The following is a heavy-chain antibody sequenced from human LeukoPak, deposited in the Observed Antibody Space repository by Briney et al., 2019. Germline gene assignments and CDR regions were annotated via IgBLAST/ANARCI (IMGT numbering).Heavy chain of an antibody. CDR2: ISAYNGNT. D-gene: IGHD2-2*01. J-gene: IGHJ4*02. Sequence: GASVKVSCKASGYTFTGCYMHWVRQAPGQGLEWMGWISAYNGNTNYAQKLQGRVTMTTDTSTSTAYMELRSLRSDDTAVYYCARGGGVVPADYWGQGTLVTVSS. CDR3: ARGGGVVPADY. V-gene: IGHV1-18*04. CDR1: GYTFTGCY.